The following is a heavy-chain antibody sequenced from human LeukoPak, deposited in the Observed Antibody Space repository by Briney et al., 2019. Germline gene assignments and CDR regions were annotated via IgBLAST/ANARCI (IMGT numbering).Heavy chain of an antibody. CDR3: ARGGLTTVDTGAWFDP. V-gene: IGHV4-38-2*02. Sequence: SETLSLTCTVSGYSISSGYYWGWIRQPPGKGLEWIGSIYHSGSTYYNPSLKSRVTISVDTSKNQFSLKLSSVTAADTAVYYCARGGLTTVDTGAWFDPWGQGTLVTVSS. D-gene: IGHD4-23*01. J-gene: IGHJ5*02. CDR1: GYSISSGYY. CDR2: IYHSGST.